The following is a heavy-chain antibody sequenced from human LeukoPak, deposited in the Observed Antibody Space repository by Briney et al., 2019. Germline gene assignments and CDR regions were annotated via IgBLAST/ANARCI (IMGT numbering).Heavy chain of an antibody. J-gene: IGHJ6*02. CDR3: ARGLRYSYGLGNYYYYYGMDV. CDR1: GGSIRSSYYY. Sequence: SETLSLTCTVSGGSIRSSYYYWGWIRQPPGKGLEWIGSIYDSGSTYYNPSLKSRVTISVDTSKNQFSLKLNSVTAADTAVYYCARGLRYSYGLGNYYYYYGMDVWGQGTTVTVSS. CDR2: IYDSGST. D-gene: IGHD5-18*01. V-gene: IGHV4-39*01.